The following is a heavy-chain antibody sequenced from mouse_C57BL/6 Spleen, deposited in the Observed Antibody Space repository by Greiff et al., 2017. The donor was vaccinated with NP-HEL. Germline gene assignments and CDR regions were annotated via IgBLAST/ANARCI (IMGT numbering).Heavy chain of an antibody. D-gene: IGHD1-1*01. Sequence: VQLQQSGPELVKPGASVKISCKASGYSFTDYNMNWVKQSNGKSLEWIGVINPNYGTTSYNQKFKGKATLTVDQSSSTAYMQLNSLTSEDSAVYDCARERITTVVATGDWYFDVWGTGTTVTVSS. CDR3: ARERITTVVATGDWYFDV. CDR2: INPNYGTT. J-gene: IGHJ1*03. CDR1: GYSFTDYN. V-gene: IGHV1-39*01.